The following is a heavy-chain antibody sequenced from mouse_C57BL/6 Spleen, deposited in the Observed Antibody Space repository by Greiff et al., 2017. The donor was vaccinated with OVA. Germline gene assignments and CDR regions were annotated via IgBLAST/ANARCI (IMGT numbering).Heavy chain of an antibody. V-gene: IGHV5-4*01. J-gene: IGHJ3*01. CDR2: ISDGGSYT. D-gene: IGHD2-3*01. CDR1: GFTFSSYA. Sequence: EVKLMESGGGLVKPGGSLKLSCAASGFTFSSYAMSWVRQTPEKRLEWVATISDGGSYTYYPDNVKGRFTISRDNAKNNLYLQMSHLKSEDTAMYYCAGEGVDDGYYAWFAYWGQGTLVTVSA. CDR3: AGEGVDDGYYAWFAY.